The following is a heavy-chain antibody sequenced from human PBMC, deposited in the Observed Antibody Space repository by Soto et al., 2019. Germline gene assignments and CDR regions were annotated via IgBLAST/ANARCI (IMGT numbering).Heavy chain of an antibody. Sequence: ASVKVSCKASGYTFTSYDINWLRQATGQGLEWMGWMNPNSGNTGYAQKFQGRVTMTRNTSISTAYMELSSLRSEDTAVYYCARGRKLFGSFDYWGQGTLVTVSS. J-gene: IGHJ4*02. CDR3: ARGRKLFGSFDY. CDR2: MNPNSGNT. D-gene: IGHD3-10*01. CDR1: GYTFTSYD. V-gene: IGHV1-8*01.